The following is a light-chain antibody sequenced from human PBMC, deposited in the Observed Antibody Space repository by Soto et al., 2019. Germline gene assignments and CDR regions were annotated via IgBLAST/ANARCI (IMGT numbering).Light chain of an antibody. J-gene: IGKJ4*01. Sequence: EIALTQSPGTLSLSPGERATLSCRASQSVSSGYLAWYQQKPGKAPRLLNYGASSRPTGIPDRFSGSGSGTEFTLTISRLEPEDFAVYYCHQYGSSPLRTFGGGTKVEIK. V-gene: IGKV3-20*01. CDR2: GAS. CDR1: QSVSSGY. CDR3: HQYGSSPLRT.